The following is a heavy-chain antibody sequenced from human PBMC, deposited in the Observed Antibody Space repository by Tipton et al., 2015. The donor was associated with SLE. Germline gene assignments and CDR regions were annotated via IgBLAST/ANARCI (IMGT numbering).Heavy chain of an antibody. CDR3: ARGVTLARFDY. CDR2: VYFGGSP. CDR1: GGSISSSAYY. D-gene: IGHD1-1*01. V-gene: IGHV4-39*07. J-gene: IGHJ4*02. Sequence: TLSLTCAVSGGSISSSAYYWGWIRQTPEKGLEWIGTVYFGGSPFYNPSLKSRVTISLHTSENQFSLKMSSVTAADTAVYYCARGVTLARFDYWGQGTLVTVSS.